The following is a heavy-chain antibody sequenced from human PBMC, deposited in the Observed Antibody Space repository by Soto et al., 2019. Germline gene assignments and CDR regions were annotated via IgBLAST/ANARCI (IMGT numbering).Heavy chain of an antibody. CDR2: ISWNSGSI. CDR1: GFTFDDYA. Sequence: EVQLVESGGGLVQPGRSLRLSCAASGFTFDDYALHWFRQAQGKGLEWVSGISWNSGSIGYADSVKGRFTISRDNAKNSLYLQMNSLRAEVTALYYCAKDDILTGYYDYWGRATLVTVS. V-gene: IGHV3-9*01. J-gene: IGHJ4*02. D-gene: IGHD3-9*01. CDR3: AKDDILTGYYDY.